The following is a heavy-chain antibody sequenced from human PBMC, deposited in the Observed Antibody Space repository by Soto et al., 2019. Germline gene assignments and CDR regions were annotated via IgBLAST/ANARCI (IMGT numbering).Heavy chain of an antibody. CDR2: ISYDGSNK. V-gene: IGHV3-30*18. J-gene: IGHJ4*01. D-gene: IGHD1-26*01. CDR1: GFSFSIYG. CDR3: AKPYSGSPPKNFDY. Sequence: GGSLRLSCVASGFSFSIYGMYWVRQAPGKGLEWVAAISYDGSNKYYVDSVRGRFTISRDNSKNTVYLQMNSLRAEDTAVYYCAKPYSGSPPKNFDYWGQGTLVTV.